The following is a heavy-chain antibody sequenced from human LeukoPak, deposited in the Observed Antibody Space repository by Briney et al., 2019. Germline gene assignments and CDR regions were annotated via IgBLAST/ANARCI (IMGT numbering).Heavy chain of an antibody. Sequence: PGGALRLSCAASGFTFSTYWMHWVRQAPGKGLLCVSRITSDVSSTSYADFVKGRFTISRDNAKNMLYLNMNSLRAEDTAVYYCARDGAPSDWLDVWGQGTTVTVSS. CDR2: ITSDVSST. D-gene: IGHD3-9*01. J-gene: IGHJ6*02. CDR3: ARDGAPSDWLDV. CDR1: GFTFSTYW. V-gene: IGHV3-74*01.